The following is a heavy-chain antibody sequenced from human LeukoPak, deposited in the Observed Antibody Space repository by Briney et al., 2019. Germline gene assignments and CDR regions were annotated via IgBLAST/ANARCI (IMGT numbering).Heavy chain of an antibody. CDR2: IYHSGST. J-gene: IGHJ5*02. Sequence: SETLPLTCTVSGYSISSGYYWGWIRQPPGKGLEWIGSIYHSGSTYYNPSLKSRVTISVDTSKNQVSLKLSSVTAADTAVYYCARDLGDCSSTSCNSLGWFDPWGQGTLVTVSS. CDR1: GYSISSGYY. V-gene: IGHV4-38-2*02. D-gene: IGHD2-2*01. CDR3: ARDLGDCSSTSCNSLGWFDP.